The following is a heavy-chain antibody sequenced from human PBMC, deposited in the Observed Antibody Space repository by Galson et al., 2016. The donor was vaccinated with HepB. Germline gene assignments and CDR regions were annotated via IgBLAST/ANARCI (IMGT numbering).Heavy chain of an antibody. D-gene: IGHD6-13*01. CDR3: ARDPGRIAAAGHLDS. CDR2: IYSGGAT. Sequence: SLRLSCAASGFIVSSHYMNWVRQVPGKGLEWVAIIYSGGATYYADSVKGRFTISRDNPKNTVYLQMNSLRADDTAVYYCARDPGRIAAAGHLDSWGQGILVSVSS. CDR1: GFIVSSHY. J-gene: IGHJ5*01. V-gene: IGHV3-53*01.